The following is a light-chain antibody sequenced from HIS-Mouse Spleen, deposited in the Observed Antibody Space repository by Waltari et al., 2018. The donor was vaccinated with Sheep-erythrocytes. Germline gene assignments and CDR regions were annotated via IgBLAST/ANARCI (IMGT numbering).Light chain of an antibody. CDR1: KLGDKY. CDR3: QAWDSSTAV. V-gene: IGLV3-1*01. CDR2: QDS. J-gene: IGLJ2*01. Sequence: SYELTQPPSVSVSPGQTASITCPGDKLGDKYACWYQQKPGQSPVLVIYQDSKRPSGTPARFSGSNSGNTATLTIGGTQAMDEADYYCQAWDSSTAVFGGGTKLTVL.